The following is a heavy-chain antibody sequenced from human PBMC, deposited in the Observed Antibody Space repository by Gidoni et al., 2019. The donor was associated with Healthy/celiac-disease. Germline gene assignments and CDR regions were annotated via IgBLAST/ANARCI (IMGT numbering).Heavy chain of an antibody. CDR3: ARTSQGLVGVLDY. J-gene: IGHJ4*02. V-gene: IGHV5-51*01. CDR2: IYPGDSDT. D-gene: IGHD1-26*01. CDR1: GYSCTSYW. Sequence: ELQLVPSGAEVKKPGESLKIYCKGSGYSCTSYWIGSVRQLPGKGLEWMGIIYPGDSDTRYSPSFQGQVTISADKSISTAYLQWSSLKASDTAMYYCARTSQGLVGVLDYWGQRTLVTVSS.